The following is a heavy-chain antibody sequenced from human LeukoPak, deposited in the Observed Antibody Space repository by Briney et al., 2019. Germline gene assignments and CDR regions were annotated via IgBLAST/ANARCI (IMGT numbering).Heavy chain of an antibody. CDR1: GFTFSSYA. J-gene: IGHJ4*02. D-gene: IGHD4-11*01. CDR3: ITTERDRDY. V-gene: IGHV3-30-3*01. CDR2: ISYDGSNK. Sequence: GGSLRLSCAASGFTFSSYAMHWVRQAPGKGLEWVAVISYDGSNKYYADSVKGRFTISRDNSKNTLYLQMNSPRAEDTAVYYCITTERDRDYWGQGTLVTVSS.